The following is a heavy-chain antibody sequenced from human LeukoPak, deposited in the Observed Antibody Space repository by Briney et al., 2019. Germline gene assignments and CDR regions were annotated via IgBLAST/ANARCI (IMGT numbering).Heavy chain of an antibody. CDR3: AKLPTVTKNYFDY. Sequence: GGSLRLSCAASGFTFSSYGMHWVRQAPGKGLEWVAVKSYDGSNKYYADSVKGRFTISRDNSKNTLYLQMNSLRAEDTAVYYCAKLPTVTKNYFDYWGQGTLVTVSS. V-gene: IGHV3-30*18. J-gene: IGHJ4*02. CDR1: GFTFSSYG. D-gene: IGHD4-17*01. CDR2: KSYDGSNK.